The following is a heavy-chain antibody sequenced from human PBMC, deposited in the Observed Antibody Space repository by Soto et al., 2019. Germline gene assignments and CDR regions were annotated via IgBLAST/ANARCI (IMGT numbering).Heavy chain of an antibody. CDR1: AFTFSTYA. CDR2: INGNGGST. V-gene: IGHV3-23*01. CDR3: ARQYAPYTYGMDV. J-gene: IGHJ6*02. Sequence: PGGSLRLSCVASAFTFSTYAMSWVRQAPGKGLEWVSGINGNGGSTYYADSVKGRFTISRDNSENTLYLQMNSLRASHTATYYCARQYAPYTYGMDVWGQGTTVTVSS. D-gene: IGHD3-16*01.